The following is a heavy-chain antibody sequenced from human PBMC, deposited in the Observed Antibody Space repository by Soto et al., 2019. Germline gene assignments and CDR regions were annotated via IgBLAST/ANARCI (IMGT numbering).Heavy chain of an antibody. Sequence: SETLSLTCTVPGGSISSGGYYWSWIRQHPGKGLEWIGYIYYSGSTYYNPSLKSRVTISVDTSKNQFSLKLSSVTAADTAVYYCARSSGRTYYDFWSAPSSDIWGHGTMVTVS. CDR1: GGSISSGGYY. D-gene: IGHD3-3*01. J-gene: IGHJ3*02. CDR2: IYYSGST. CDR3: ARSSGRTYYDFWSAPSSDI. V-gene: IGHV4-31*03.